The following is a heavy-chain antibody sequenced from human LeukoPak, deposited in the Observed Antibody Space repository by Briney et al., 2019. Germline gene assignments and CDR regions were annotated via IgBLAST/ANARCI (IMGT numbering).Heavy chain of an antibody. CDR2: IYYSGST. J-gene: IGHJ3*02. D-gene: IGHD6-19*01. CDR1: GGSISSYY. Sequence: PSETLSLTCTVSGGSISSYYWSWIRQPPGKGLEWIGYIYYSGSTNCNPSLKSRVTISVDTSKNQFSLKLSSVTAADTAVYYCASGSSGWPEVAFDIWGQGTMVTVSS. V-gene: IGHV4-59*01. CDR3: ASGSSGWPEVAFDI.